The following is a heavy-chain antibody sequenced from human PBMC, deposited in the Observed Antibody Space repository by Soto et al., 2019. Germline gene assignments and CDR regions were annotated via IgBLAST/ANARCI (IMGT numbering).Heavy chain of an antibody. V-gene: IGHV3-7*01. CDR3: ARDFSYQRFDH. D-gene: IGHD3-16*02. Sequence: GSLRLSCVASGCSIRSSWICWIRQTPGKGLEWVTNINQDGSQVAYADAVKGRFTVSRDNAKNAVYLQMNSLTVEDTAVYFCARDFSYQRFDHWGQGALVTVSS. J-gene: IGHJ4*02. CDR1: GCSIRSSW. CDR2: INQDGSQV.